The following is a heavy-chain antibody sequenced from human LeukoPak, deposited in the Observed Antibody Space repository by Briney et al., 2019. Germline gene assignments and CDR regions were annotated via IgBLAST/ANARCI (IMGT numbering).Heavy chain of an antibody. V-gene: IGHV3-33*01. J-gene: IGHJ4*02. CDR2: IWYDGSNK. CDR1: GFTFSSYG. D-gene: IGHD4-17*01. CDR3: ARDQNEGYGDYFYYFDY. Sequence: GGSLRLSCAASGFTFSSYGMHWVRQAPGKGLEWVAVIWYDGSNKYYVDSVKGRFTISRDNSKNTLYLQMNSLRAEDTAVYYCARDQNEGYGDYFYYFDYWGQGPLVTVSS.